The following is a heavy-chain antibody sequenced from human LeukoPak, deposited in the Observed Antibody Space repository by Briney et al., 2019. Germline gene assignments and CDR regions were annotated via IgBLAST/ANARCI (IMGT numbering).Heavy chain of an antibody. Sequence: SETLSLTCAVYGGSFSGYYWSWICQPPGKGLEWIGEINHSGSTNYNPSLKSRVTISVDTSKNQFSLKLSSVTAADTAVYYCARGTPGHYYDILTGYYYFDYWGQGTLVTVSS. CDR2: INHSGST. CDR3: ARGTPGHYYDILTGYYYFDY. J-gene: IGHJ4*02. V-gene: IGHV4-34*01. D-gene: IGHD3-9*01. CDR1: GGSFSGYY.